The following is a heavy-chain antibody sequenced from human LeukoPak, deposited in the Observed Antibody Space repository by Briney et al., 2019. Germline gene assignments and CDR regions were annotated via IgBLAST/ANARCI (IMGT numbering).Heavy chain of an antibody. J-gene: IGHJ4*02. Sequence: SETPSLTCAVFGGSFSGYYWNWIRQPPGKGLEWIGQINPSRNTNYNPSLKSRVTMSVDTSKKQFSLKLSSVTAADTAVYYCARRARGLRTDYWGQGTLVTVSS. CDR2: INPSRNT. CDR3: ARRARGLRTDY. V-gene: IGHV4-34*01. CDR1: GGSFSGYY. D-gene: IGHD3-10*01.